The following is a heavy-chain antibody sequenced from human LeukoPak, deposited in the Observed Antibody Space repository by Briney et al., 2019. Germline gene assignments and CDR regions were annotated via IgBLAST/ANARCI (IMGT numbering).Heavy chain of an antibody. CDR1: GGSISSYY. CDR2: IYYSGST. J-gene: IGHJ4*02. Sequence: SETLSLTCTVSGGSISSYYWSWIRQPPGKGLEWIGYIYYSGSTNYNPSLKSRVTISVDTSKNQFSLKLSSVTAADTAVYYCARDSYSSSSGFDYWGQGTLVTVSS. D-gene: IGHD6-6*01. V-gene: IGHV4-59*01. CDR3: ARDSYSSSSGFDY.